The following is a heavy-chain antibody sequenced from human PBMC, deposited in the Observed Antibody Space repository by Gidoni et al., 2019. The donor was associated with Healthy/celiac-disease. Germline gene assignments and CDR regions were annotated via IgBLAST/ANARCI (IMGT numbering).Heavy chain of an antibody. D-gene: IGHD4-17*01. Sequence: EVQLVQSGAEVQKPGESLRISCKGSGSSFTSYWISWVRQMPGKGLEWMGRIDPSDSYTNYSPSFQGHVTISADKSISTAYLQWSSLKASDTAMYYCARHKDVRYGDYYYYGMDVWGQGTTVTVSS. CDR1: GSSFTSYW. CDR3: ARHKDVRYGDYYYYGMDV. J-gene: IGHJ6*02. V-gene: IGHV5-10-1*03. CDR2: IDPSDSYT.